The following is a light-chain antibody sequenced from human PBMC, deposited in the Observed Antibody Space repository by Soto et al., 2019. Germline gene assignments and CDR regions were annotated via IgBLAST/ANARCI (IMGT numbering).Light chain of an antibody. CDR1: QSISVW. J-gene: IGKJ5*01. CDR2: NAS. Sequence: DIQMTQSPSTLSASVGDRVTITCRASQSISVWLAWYQQKPGKAPKLLIYNASSLESGVPSRFSGSGSGTEFTLTSNSLQADDFATYYCQQHNSFSITFGQGTRLEIK. V-gene: IGKV1-5*03. CDR3: QQHNSFSIT.